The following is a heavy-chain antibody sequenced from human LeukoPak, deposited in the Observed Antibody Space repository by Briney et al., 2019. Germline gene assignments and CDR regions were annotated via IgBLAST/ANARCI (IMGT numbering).Heavy chain of an antibody. Sequence: GASVKVSCKASGYTFTGYYMHWVRQAPGQGLEWMGRINPNSGGTNYAQKFQGRVTMTRDTSISTAYMELSRLRSDDTAVYYCARVVRVSQTPYYDFWSGYYDYYYMDVWGKGTTVTVSS. CDR3: ARVVRVSQTPYYDFWSGYYDYYYMDV. CDR1: GYTFTGYY. J-gene: IGHJ6*03. V-gene: IGHV1-2*06. CDR2: INPNSGGT. D-gene: IGHD3-3*01.